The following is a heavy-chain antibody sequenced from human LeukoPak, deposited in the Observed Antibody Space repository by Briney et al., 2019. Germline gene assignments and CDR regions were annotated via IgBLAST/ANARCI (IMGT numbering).Heavy chain of an antibody. J-gene: IGHJ3*02. CDR3: AKDRVSMIVVVAFDI. D-gene: IGHD3-22*01. Sequence: GGSLRLSCAASGFTVSSNYMSWVRQAPGKGLEWVSAISGSGLRTYYADSVKGRFTISRDISKNTLYLQMDSLRAEDTAVYYCAKDRVSMIVVVAFDIWGQGTMVTVSS. CDR2: ISGSGLRT. CDR1: GFTVSSNY. V-gene: IGHV3-23*01.